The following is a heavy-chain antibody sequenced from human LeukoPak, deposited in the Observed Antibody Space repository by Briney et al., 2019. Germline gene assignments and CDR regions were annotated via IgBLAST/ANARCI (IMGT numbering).Heavy chain of an antibody. CDR1: GFTFSSYS. CDR3: ARIYDFWSGFSSYYYYGMDV. V-gene: IGHV3-48*01. D-gene: IGHD3-3*01. J-gene: IGHJ6*02. CDR2: ISSSSSTI. Sequence: GGSLRLSCAASGFTFSSYSMNWVRQAPGKGLEWVSYISSSSSTIYYADSVKGRFTISGDNAKNSLYLQMNSLRAEDTAVYYCARIYDFWSGFSSYYYYGMDVWGQGTTVTVSS.